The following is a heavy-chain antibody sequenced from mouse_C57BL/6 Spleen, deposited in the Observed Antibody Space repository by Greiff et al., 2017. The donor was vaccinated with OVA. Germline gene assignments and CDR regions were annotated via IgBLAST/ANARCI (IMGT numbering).Heavy chain of an antibody. CDR3: ASRAGEGYYFDY. J-gene: IGHJ2*01. CDR1: GYTFTDYN. Sequence: VQLQQSGPELVKPGASVKIPCKASGYTFTDYNMDWVKQSHGKSLEWIGDINPNNGGTIDNQKFKGKATLTVDKSSSTAYMELRSLTSEDTAVYYCASRAGEGYYFDYWGQGTTLTVSS. V-gene: IGHV1-18*01. CDR2: INPNNGGT. D-gene: IGHD2-13*01.